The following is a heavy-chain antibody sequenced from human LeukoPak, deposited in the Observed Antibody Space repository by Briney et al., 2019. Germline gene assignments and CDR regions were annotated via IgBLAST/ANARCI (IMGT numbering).Heavy chain of an antibody. D-gene: IGHD5-18*01. CDR2: IYYSGST. J-gene: IGHJ5*02. CDR1: GGSFSSYY. V-gene: IGHV4-59*01. CDR3: AREAIQPVGQNWFDP. Sequence: SETLSLTCAVYGGSFSSYYWSWIRQPPGKGLEWIGYIYYSGSTNYNPSLKSRVTISVDTSKTQFSLKLSSVTAADTAVYYCAREAIQPVGQNWFDPWGQGTLVTVSS.